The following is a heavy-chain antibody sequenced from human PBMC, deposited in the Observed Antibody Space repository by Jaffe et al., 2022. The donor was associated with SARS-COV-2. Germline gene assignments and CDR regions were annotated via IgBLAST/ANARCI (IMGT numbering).Heavy chain of an antibody. CDR2: ISSSSSYI. Sequence: EVQLVESGGGLVKPGGSLRLSCAASGFTFSSYSMNWVRQAPGKGLEWVSSISSSSSYIYYADSVKGRFTISRDNAKNSLYLQMNSLRAEDTAVYYCARGDIVVVVAASYGMDVWGQGTTVTVSS. CDR3: ARGDIVVVVAASYGMDV. V-gene: IGHV3-21*01. J-gene: IGHJ6*02. CDR1: GFTFSSYS. D-gene: IGHD2-15*01.